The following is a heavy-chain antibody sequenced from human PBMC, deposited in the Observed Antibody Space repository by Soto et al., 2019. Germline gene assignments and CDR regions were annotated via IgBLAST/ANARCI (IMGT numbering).Heavy chain of an antibody. CDR2: IYYSGRT. CDR1: GGSFSNSDFY. Sequence: SETLSLTCSVSGGSFSNSDFYWGWIRQPPGKGLEWIGNIYYSGRTYYTPSLKSRVTISVDTSKNQFSLRLSSVTAADTAVYYCERHGGSGSYFPIDYWGRGTLVTVSS. CDR3: ERHGGSGSYFPIDY. D-gene: IGHD6-19*01. J-gene: IGHJ4*02. V-gene: IGHV4-39*01.